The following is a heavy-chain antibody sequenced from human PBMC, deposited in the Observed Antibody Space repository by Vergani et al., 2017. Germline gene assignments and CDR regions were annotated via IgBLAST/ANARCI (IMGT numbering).Heavy chain of an antibody. D-gene: IGHD6-25*01. CDR3: TRYYSSGY. J-gene: IGHJ4*02. Sequence: EVQLLESGGGLVQPGGSLRLSCAASGFTFSSYAMSWVRQAPGKGLEWVSAISGSGGSTYYADSVKGRFTIPRDNSKNTLYQQMNSLKTEDTAVYYCTRYYSSGYWGQGTLVTVSS. CDR2: ISGSGGST. V-gene: IGHV3-23*01. CDR1: GFTFSSYA.